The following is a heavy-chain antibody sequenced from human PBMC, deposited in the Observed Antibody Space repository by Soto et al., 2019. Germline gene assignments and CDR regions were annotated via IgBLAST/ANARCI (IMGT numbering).Heavy chain of an antibody. J-gene: IGHJ4*02. CDR2: IDDTGTII. CDR1: GFTFSTYW. CDR3: ARDQTLPGPTTFDY. Sequence: EVQLVESGGGLVQPGGSLRLTCAASGFTFSTYWMHWVRQTPGKGLMWVSRIDDTGTIITYADSVRGRFTISRDNAKNTLYLQMDSLGAEDTAIYYCARDQTLPGPTTFDYCGQGTLVTVSS. D-gene: IGHD1-1*01. V-gene: IGHV3-74*01.